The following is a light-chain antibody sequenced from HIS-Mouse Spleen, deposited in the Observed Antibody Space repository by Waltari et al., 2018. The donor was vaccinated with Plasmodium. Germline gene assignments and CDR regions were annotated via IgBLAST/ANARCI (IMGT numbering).Light chain of an antibody. J-gene: IGLJ3*02. CDR2: EGS. CDR1: SRDVWKYTL. CDR3: CSYAGSSTNWV. Sequence: QSALTQPASVSGSPGQSIPISCPGTSRDVWKYTLSPWYQQHPGKAPKLIIYEGSKDPSGVSNRFSGSKSGNTASLTISGLQAEDEADYYCCSYAGSSTNWVFGGGTKLTVL. V-gene: IGLV2-23*01.